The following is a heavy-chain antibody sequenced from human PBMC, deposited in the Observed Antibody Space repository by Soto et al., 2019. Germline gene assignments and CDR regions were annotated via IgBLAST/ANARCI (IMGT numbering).Heavy chain of an antibody. CDR1: GDSVSSNSAA. J-gene: IGHJ5*02. Sequence: SQTHSLTCAIAGDSVSSNSAAWNWIRQSPSRGLEWLGRTYYRSKWYNDYAVSVKSRITISPDTSKNQFSLQLNSVTPEDTAVYYCARAKLEVASSWNWFDPWGQGTLVTVSS. CDR2: TYYRSKWYN. CDR3: ARAKLEVASSWNWFDP. V-gene: IGHV6-1*01. D-gene: IGHD2-15*01.